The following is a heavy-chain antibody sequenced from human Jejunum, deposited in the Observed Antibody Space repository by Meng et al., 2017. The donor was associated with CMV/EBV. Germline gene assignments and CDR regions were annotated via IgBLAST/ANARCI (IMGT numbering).Heavy chain of an antibody. CDR1: GSTLTSYA. D-gene: IGHD3-16*01. J-gene: IGHJ5*01. CDR3: ARDLRIMATCWLDS. Sequence: ASGSTLTSYAIHWVRQTPGKGLEWVALISSGRSSEFFADTLHGRFTLSRDFSANTLYLHMTNLRVEDTGLYFCARDLRIMATCWLDSWGHGTLVTVSS. CDR2: ISSGRSSE. V-gene: IGHV3-30-3*01.